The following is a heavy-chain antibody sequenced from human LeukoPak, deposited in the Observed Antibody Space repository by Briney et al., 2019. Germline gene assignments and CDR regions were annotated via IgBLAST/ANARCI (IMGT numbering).Heavy chain of an antibody. J-gene: IGHJ6*03. CDR1: GGSISSSNW. Sequence: SETLSLTCTVSGGSISSSNWWSWVRQPPGKGLEWIGEIYHSGSTNYNPSLKSRVTISVDKSKNQFSLKLSSVTAADTVVYYCARTLDYGDYYYYMDVWGKGTTVTVSS. D-gene: IGHD4-17*01. V-gene: IGHV4-4*02. CDR2: IYHSGST. CDR3: ARTLDYGDYYYYMDV.